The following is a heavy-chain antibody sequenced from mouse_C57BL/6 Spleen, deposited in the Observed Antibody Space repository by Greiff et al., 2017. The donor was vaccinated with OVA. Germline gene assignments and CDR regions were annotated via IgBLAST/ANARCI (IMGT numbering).Heavy chain of an antibody. CDR1: GYAFSSSW. J-gene: IGHJ2*01. D-gene: IGHD2-5*01. CDR2: IYPGDGDT. Sequence: QVQLKQSGPELVKPGASVKISCKASGYAFSSSWMNWVKQRPGKGLEWIGRIYPGDGDTSYNGKFKGKATLTADKSSSTAYMQLSSLTSEDSAVYFCARRGLSNYDYFDYWGQGTTLTVSS. CDR3: ARRGLSNYDYFDY. V-gene: IGHV1-82*01.